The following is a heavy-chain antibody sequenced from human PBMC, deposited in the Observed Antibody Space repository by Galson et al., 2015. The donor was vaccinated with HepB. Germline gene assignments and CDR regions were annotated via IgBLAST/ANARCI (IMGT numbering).Heavy chain of an antibody. CDR1: GFTFGDYA. J-gene: IGHJ6*02. CDR3: TRGALGFGEFVRHYDYGMDV. V-gene: IGHV3-49*03. D-gene: IGHD3-10*01. CDR2: IRSKAYGGTT. Sequence: SLRLSCAASGFTFGDYAMSWFRQAPGKGLEWVGFIRSKAYGGTTEYAASVKGRFTISRDDSKSIAYLQMNSLKTEDTAVYYCTRGALGFGEFVRHYDYGMDVWGQGTTVTVSS.